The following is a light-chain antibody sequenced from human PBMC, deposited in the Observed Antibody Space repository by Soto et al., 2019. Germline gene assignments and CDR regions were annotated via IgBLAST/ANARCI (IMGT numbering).Light chain of an antibody. V-gene: IGKV3-15*01. CDR2: GAS. J-gene: IGKJ1*01. CDR3: QQYNNWT. CDR1: QSVSSN. Sequence: EIVMSQSPATLSVSPGERVTISCRASQSVSSNFAWYQQKPGQAPRLLIYGASTRATGIPDRFSGSGSGTETTLTISSLQSEDFAVYYCQQYNNWTFGQGTKVDIK.